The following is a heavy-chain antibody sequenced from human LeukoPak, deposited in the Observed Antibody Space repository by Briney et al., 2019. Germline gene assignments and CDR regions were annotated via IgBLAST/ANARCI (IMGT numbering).Heavy chain of an antibody. CDR2: IYYSGST. CDR1: GGSINSYY. V-gene: IGHV4-59*01. D-gene: IGHD4-23*01. CDR3: ARGEPSTVRWYYYYGMDV. Sequence: SETLSLTCTVSGGSINSYYWSWIRQPPGKGLEWIGYIYYSGSTNYNPSLKSRVTISVDTSKNQFSLKLSSVTAADTAVYYCARGEPSTVRWYYYYGMDVWGQGTTVTVSS. J-gene: IGHJ6*02.